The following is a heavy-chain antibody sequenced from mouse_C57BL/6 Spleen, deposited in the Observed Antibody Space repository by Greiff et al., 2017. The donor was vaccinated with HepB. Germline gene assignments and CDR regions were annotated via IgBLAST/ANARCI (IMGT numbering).Heavy chain of an antibody. CDR3: ARGELGRDYAMDY. J-gene: IGHJ4*01. CDR1: GFTFSSYA. CDR2: ISDGGSYT. Sequence: EVKVVESGGGLVKPGGSLKLSCAASGFTFSSYAMSWVRQTPEKRLEWVATISDGGSYTYYPDNVKGRFTISRDNAKNNLYLQMSHLKSEDTAMYYCARGELGRDYAMDYWGQGTSVTVSS. D-gene: IGHD4-1*01. V-gene: IGHV5-4*03.